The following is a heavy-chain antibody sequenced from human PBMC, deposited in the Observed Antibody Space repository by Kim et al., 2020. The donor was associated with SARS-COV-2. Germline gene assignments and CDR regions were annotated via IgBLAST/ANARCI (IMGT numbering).Heavy chain of an antibody. V-gene: IGHV3-30*04. Sequence: GGSLRLSCAASGFTFSSYAMHWVRQAPGKGLEWVAVISYDGSNKYYADSVKGRFTISRDNSKNTLYLQMNSLRAEDTAVYYCARDRRGDKYYDILTGYYRDYYYYGMDVWGQGTTVTVSS. CDR3: ARDRRGDKYYDILTGYYRDYYYYGMDV. CDR1: GFTFSSYA. D-gene: IGHD3-9*01. J-gene: IGHJ6*02. CDR2: ISYDGSNK.